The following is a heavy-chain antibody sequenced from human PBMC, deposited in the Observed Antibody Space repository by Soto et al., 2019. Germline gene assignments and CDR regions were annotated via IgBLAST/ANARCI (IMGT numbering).Heavy chain of an antibody. CDR3: AREDGTYGNYYYGMDV. CDR1: GYTFINYG. V-gene: IGHV1-18*01. CDR2: ISAYNGDT. Sequence: QVQLVQSGAEVKKPGASVKVSCTASGYTFINYGISWVRQAPGQGLEWMGWISAYNGDTDYAQKLQGRVTMTTDTSTSTAYMELKSLRSDDTAVYYCAREDGTYGNYYYGMDVWGQGTTVTVSS. J-gene: IGHJ6*02. D-gene: IGHD3-10*01.